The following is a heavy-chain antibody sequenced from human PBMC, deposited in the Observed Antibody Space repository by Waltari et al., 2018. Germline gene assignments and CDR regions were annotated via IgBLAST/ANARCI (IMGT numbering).Heavy chain of an antibody. Sequence: QVQLQQWGAGLLKPSETLSLTCAVYGGSFSGYYWSWIRQPPGKGLEWIGEINQSGSTNYNPSLKSRVTISVDTSKNQFSLKLSSVTAADTAVYYCAREVVPAAMSSSGWFDYWGQGTLVTVSS. CDR1: GGSFSGYY. V-gene: IGHV4-34*01. CDR2: INQSGST. J-gene: IGHJ4*02. CDR3: AREVVPAAMSSSGWFDY. D-gene: IGHD2-2*01.